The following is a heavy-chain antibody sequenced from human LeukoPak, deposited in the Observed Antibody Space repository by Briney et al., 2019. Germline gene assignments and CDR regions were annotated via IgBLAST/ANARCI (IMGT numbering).Heavy chain of an antibody. D-gene: IGHD3-22*01. J-gene: IGHJ4*02. V-gene: IGHV3-23*01. CDR3: AKGEYYYDSSGYYYAY. CDR1: GFTFSSYA. CDR2: ISGSGGST. Sequence: GESLRLSCAASGFTFSSYAMSWVRQAPGKGLEWVSAISGSGGSTYYADSVKGRFTISRDNSKNTLYLQMNSLRAEDTAVYYCAKGEYYYDSSGYYYAYWGQGTLVTVSS.